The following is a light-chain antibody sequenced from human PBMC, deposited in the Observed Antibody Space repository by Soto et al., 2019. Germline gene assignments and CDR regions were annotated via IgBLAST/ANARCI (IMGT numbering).Light chain of an antibody. CDR1: LTVNSY. V-gene: IGKV3-11*01. J-gene: IGKJ5*01. CDR3: QQRQYWPPIT. Sequence: VLTQSPATLSLSPGERATLSCRASLTVNSYLAWYQQKPGQAPRLLIYDASNRAAGIPARFSGSGSGTDSTLTISSLEPEDFAIYYCQQRQYWPPITFGQGTRVEMK. CDR2: DAS.